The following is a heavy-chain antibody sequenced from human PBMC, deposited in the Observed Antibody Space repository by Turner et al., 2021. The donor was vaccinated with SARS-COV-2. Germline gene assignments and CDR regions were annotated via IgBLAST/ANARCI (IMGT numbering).Heavy chain of an antibody. D-gene: IGHD5-18*01. J-gene: IGHJ4*02. CDR2: IYYSGRT. V-gene: IGHV4-30-4*01. CDR3: ERVEHGYSYTFAFDY. CDR1: GGSISSGDYY. Sequence: QGHLQESGPGGVQPSQPLSLTCTGSGGSISSGDYYWSWTGQPPGRGLEWIGYIYYSGRTYYNPSLKRRITISVDTAKNQFSLKLSSVTAADTAVYYCERVEHGYSYTFAFDYWGQGTLVTVSS.